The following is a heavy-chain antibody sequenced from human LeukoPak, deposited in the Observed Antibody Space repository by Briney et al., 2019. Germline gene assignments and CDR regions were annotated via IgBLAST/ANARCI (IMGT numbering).Heavy chain of an antibody. D-gene: IGHD4-23*01. J-gene: IGHJ4*02. Sequence: GGSLRLSCAASGFTFSSYGMHWVRQAPGKGLEWVAVIWYDGSNKYYADSVKGRFTISRDNSKNTLYLQMNSLRAEDTAVYYCAKRSDYGGSGNYFDFWGQGTPVTVSS. CDR3: AKRSDYGGSGNYFDF. CDR2: IWYDGSNK. V-gene: IGHV3-33*06. CDR1: GFTFSSYG.